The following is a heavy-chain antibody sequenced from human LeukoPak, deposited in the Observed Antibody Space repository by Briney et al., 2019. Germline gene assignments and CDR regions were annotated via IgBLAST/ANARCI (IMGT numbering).Heavy chain of an antibody. J-gene: IGHJ6*03. Sequence: PSETLSLTCTVSGGSISSYYWSWIRQPAGKGLEWIGRIYTSGSTNYNPSLKSRVTMSVDTSKNQFSLKLSSVTAADTAVYYCARTYYGSGRMSRFYMDVWGKGTTVTISS. CDR2: IYTSGST. CDR1: GGSISSYY. D-gene: IGHD3-10*01. CDR3: ARTYYGSGRMSRFYMDV. V-gene: IGHV4-4*07.